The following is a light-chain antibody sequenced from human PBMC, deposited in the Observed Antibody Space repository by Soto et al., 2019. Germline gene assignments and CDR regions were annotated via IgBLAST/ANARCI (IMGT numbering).Light chain of an antibody. CDR1: QSINNNY. CDR2: GAS. Sequence: EIVLTQSPGTLSLSPGEGATLSCRASQSINNNYLAWYQQKPGQAPRLVIYGASSRATGIPDRFSGSGSGTDFTLTISRLEPEDFAVYYCQQYGSSPWTFGQGTKVEIK. J-gene: IGKJ1*01. V-gene: IGKV3-20*01. CDR3: QQYGSSPWT.